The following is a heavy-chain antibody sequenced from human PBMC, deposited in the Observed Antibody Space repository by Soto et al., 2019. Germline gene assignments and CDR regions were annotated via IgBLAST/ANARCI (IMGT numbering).Heavy chain of an antibody. CDR2: IYYSGST. CDR1: GGSISSSSYY. Sequence: SETLYLTCTVSGGSISSSSYYWGWIRQPPGKGLEWIGIIYYSGSTYYNQSLKSRVTISVDTSKNHFSLKMSSLTAADTAVYYCARRGGVATNAFDIWGQGTMVT. J-gene: IGHJ3*02. V-gene: IGHV4-39*01. D-gene: IGHD5-12*01. CDR3: ARRGGVATNAFDI.